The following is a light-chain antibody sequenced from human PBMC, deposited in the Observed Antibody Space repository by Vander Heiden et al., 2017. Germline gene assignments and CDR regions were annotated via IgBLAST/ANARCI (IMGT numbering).Light chain of an antibody. J-gene: IGKJ4*01. Sequence: DIDSTHSPAIVSLSTGERATISCRASQSINSYLAWYQQKPGQAPRLLIYDASNRDTGIPARFSGSGSGTDFTLSISSLEPEDFAVYYCQQRSDWPRTFGGGTKVEIK. V-gene: IGKV3-11*01. CDR2: DAS. CDR1: QSINSY. CDR3: QQRSDWPRT.